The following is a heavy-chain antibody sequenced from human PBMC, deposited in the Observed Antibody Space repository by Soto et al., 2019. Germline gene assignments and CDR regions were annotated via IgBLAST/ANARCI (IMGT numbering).Heavy chain of an antibody. D-gene: IGHD5-18*01. CDR3: ARDTGYTFGSLNY. J-gene: IGHJ4*02. Sequence: HVELVQSGADVKKPGASVTISCKASGYTFTDYALHWVRQAPGQRLEWMGWMNAGVGNTLYSQKFQGRITITRDTSPSTAYMELNSLKSEDTAIYYCARDTGYTFGSLNYWGPGTLVTVSS. CDR2: MNAGVGNT. V-gene: IGHV1-3*01. CDR1: GYTFTDYA.